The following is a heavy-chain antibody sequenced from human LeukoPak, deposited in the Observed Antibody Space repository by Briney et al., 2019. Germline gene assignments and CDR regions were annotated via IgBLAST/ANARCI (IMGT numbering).Heavy chain of an antibody. Sequence: NPGGSLRFSCAASGFAFSSYSMNWVRRAPGKGLEWVSSIATSSDYIYYAGSLKGRFTISRDNAKNSLYLHMNSLRPDDTAVYYCARGRSITILRGVAISDGFDIWGQGTKVTVS. CDR3: ARGRSITILRGVAISDGFDI. CDR2: IATSSDYI. D-gene: IGHD3-10*01. V-gene: IGHV3-21*06. J-gene: IGHJ3*02. CDR1: GFAFSSYS.